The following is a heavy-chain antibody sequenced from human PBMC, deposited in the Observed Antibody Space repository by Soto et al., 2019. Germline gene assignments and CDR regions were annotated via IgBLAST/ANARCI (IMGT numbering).Heavy chain of an antibody. CDR3: ARGSSIAGLYYGMDV. Sequence: QVQRQESGPGLVMPSQTLSLTCTVSGGFISSGGYYWTWIRQHPGKGLEWIGYNYYSGITYYNPSLKSRVTISLDTSKNQFSLKLSSVTAADTAVYYCARGSSIAGLYYGMDVWGQGTTVTVSS. CDR2: NYYSGIT. V-gene: IGHV4-31*02. D-gene: IGHD6-6*01. J-gene: IGHJ6*02. CDR1: GGFISSGGYY.